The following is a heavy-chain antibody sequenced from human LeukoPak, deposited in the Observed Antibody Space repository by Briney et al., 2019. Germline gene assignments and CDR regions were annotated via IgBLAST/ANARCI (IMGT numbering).Heavy chain of an antibody. J-gene: IGHJ3*02. CDR1: GGSISSHY. D-gene: IGHD6-6*01. CDR3: AREYSSSSGKTFDI. Sequence: SETLSLTCTVSGGSISSHYWSWIRQPPGKGLEWIGYIYYSGTTNYNPSLKSRVTISVDTSKNQFSLKLSSVTAADTAVYYCAREYSSSSGKTFDIWGQGTMVTVSS. V-gene: IGHV4-59*11. CDR2: IYYSGTT.